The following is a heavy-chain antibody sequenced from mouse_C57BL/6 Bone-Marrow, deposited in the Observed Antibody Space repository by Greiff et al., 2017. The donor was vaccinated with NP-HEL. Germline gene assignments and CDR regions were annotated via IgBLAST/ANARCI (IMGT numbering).Heavy chain of an antibody. Sequence: VQLQQSGPELVKPGASVKIYCKASGYAFSSSWMNWVKQRPGKGLEWIGRIYPGDGDTNYNGKFKGKATLTADKSSSTAYMQLSSLTSEDSAVYFCARRGFAYWGQGTLVTVSA. J-gene: IGHJ3*01. V-gene: IGHV1-82*01. CDR1: GYAFSSSW. CDR3: ARRGFAY. CDR2: IYPGDGDT.